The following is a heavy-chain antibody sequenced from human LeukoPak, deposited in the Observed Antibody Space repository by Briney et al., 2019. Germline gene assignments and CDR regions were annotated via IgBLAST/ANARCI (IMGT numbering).Heavy chain of an antibody. V-gene: IGHV4-34*01. Sequence: SETLSLTCAVYGGSFSGYYWSWIRQPPGNGLEWIGEINHSGSTNYNPSLKSRVTISVDTSKNQFSLKLSSVTAADTAVYYCARVHQSKNYDFWSGSFDYWGQGTLVTVSS. CDR1: GGSFSGYY. CDR2: INHSGST. CDR3: ARVHQSKNYDFWSGSFDY. D-gene: IGHD3-3*01. J-gene: IGHJ4*02.